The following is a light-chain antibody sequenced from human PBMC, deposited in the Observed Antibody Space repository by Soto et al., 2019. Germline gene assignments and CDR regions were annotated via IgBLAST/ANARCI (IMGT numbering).Light chain of an antibody. J-gene: IGLJ2*01. CDR2: EVS. Sequence: QSVLTQPPSASGSPGQSVTISCTGTSSDVGSYNYVSWYQQNPGKAPKLIIYEVSKRPPGVPDRFSASKSGNTASLTISGLQAEDEADYYCTSYARTSTLVFGGGTKLTVL. CDR3: TSYARTSTLV. V-gene: IGLV2-8*01. CDR1: SSDVGSYNY.